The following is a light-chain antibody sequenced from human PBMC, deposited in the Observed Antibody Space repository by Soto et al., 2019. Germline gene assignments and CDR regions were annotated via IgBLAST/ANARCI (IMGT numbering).Light chain of an antibody. CDR3: QQYNSSPLT. Sequence: EIQITQSPSTLSASVGDRVTITCRASQSISTWLAWFQQKPGKAPNLLIYKASSLESGVPSRFSGSGSGTEFTLTISTLQPDDFATYYCQQYNSSPLTFGGGTKVEIK. J-gene: IGKJ4*01. CDR1: QSISTW. CDR2: KAS. V-gene: IGKV1-5*03.